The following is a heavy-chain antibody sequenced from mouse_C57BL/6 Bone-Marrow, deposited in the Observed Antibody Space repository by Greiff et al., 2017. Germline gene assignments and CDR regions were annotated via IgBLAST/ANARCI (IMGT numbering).Heavy chain of an antibody. CDR1: GYTFTDYY. CDR2: INPYNGGT. V-gene: IGHV1-19*01. CDR3: ARYGSSGYVG. D-gene: IGHD3-2*02. J-gene: IGHJ2*01. Sequence: EVQLKQSGPVLVKPGASVKMSCKASGYTFTDYYMNWVKQSHGKSLEWIGDINPYNGGTSYNQKFKGKATLTVDKSSSTAYMELNSLTSEDSAVYYCARYGSSGYVGWGQGTTLTVSS.